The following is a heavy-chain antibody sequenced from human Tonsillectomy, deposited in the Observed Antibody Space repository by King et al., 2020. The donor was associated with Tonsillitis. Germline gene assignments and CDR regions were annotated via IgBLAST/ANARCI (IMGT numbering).Heavy chain of an antibody. J-gene: IGHJ4*02. Sequence: VQLVESGGGLVQPGGSLRLSCATSGFAFSRNWMTWVRQAPGKGLEWVAQIKQDGSEKYYVDSVKGRFSISRDNAKNSLYLQMNSLRAEDTAVYYCGSIVGTHWRVDYWGQGTLVAVSS. CDR2: IKQDGSEK. D-gene: IGHD5-12*01. V-gene: IGHV3-7*03. CDR1: GFAFSRNW. CDR3: GSIVGTHWRVDY.